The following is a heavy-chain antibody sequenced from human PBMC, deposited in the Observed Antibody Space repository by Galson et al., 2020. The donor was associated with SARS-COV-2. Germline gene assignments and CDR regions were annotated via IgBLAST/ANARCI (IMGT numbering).Heavy chain of an antibody. CDR1: GFTFSSYG. CDR3: AKDGGLEYYDDSSGYRAAGEGFTFDY. J-gene: IGHJ4*02. CDR2: ISYDGSNK. V-gene: IGHV3-30*18. D-gene: IGHD3-22*01. Sequence: GGSLRLSCAASGFTFSSYGMHWVRQAPGKGLEWVAVISYDGSNKYYADSVKGRFTISRDNSKNTLYLQMNSLRAEDTAVYYCAKDGGLEYYDDSSGYRAAGEGFTFDYWGQGTLVTVSS.